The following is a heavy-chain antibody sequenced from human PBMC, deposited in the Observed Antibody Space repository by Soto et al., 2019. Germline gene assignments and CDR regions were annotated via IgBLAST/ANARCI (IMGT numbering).Heavy chain of an antibody. V-gene: IGHV4-59*01. CDR1: GGSISSYY. Sequence: PSETLSLTCTVSGGSISSYYWSWIRQPPGKGLEWIGYIYYSGSTNYNHSLKSRVTISVDTSKNQFSLKLSSVTAADTAVYYCARDSLLSWFDPWGQGTLVTVSS. CDR3: ARDSLLSWFDP. CDR2: IYYSGST. J-gene: IGHJ5*02.